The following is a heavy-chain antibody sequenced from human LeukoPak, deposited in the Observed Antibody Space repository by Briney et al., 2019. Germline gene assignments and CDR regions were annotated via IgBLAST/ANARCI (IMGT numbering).Heavy chain of an antibody. CDR3: ARRADYFSTTGYDKFDY. Sequence: SETLSLTCTVSGGSITGYYWSWIRQPPGKGLEWIGYLYYSGGTDYNRSLKSQVTMSVDTSKNQFSLKLRFVTAADTAVYYCARRADYFSTTGYDKFDYWGQDPWSPSPQ. V-gene: IGHV4-59*08. CDR1: GGSITGYY. CDR2: LYYSGGT. D-gene: IGHD3-9*01. J-gene: IGHJ4*01.